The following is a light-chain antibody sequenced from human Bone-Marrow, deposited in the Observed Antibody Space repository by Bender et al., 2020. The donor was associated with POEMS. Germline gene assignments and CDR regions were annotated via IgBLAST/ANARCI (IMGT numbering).Light chain of an antibody. V-gene: IGLV2-14*03. CDR2: DVT. CDR3: SSYTSSNTYV. CDR1: SSDIGPYDF. Sequence: QSALTQPASVSGSPGQSLTISCTGTSSDIGPYDFVSWYQQHPGKAPKLLIYDVTSRPSDISSRFSGSKSGNAASLTISGLQADDEADYYCSSYTSSNTYVFGTGTKVTVL. J-gene: IGLJ1*01.